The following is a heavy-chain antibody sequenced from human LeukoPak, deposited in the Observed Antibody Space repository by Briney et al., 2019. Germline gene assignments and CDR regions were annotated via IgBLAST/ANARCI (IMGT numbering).Heavy chain of an antibody. Sequence: SETLSLTCTVSGGSISSYYWSWIRQPPGKGLEWIGYIYYSGSTNYNASLKSRVTISVDTSKNQFSLKLSSVTTADTAVYYCARDRDSSGWYTLDYWGQGTLVTVSS. V-gene: IGHV4-59*01. CDR1: GGSISSYY. J-gene: IGHJ4*02. CDR3: ARDRDSSGWYTLDY. D-gene: IGHD6-19*01. CDR2: IYYSGST.